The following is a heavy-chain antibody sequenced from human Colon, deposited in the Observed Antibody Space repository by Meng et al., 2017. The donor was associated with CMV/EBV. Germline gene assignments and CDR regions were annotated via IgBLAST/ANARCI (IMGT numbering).Heavy chain of an antibody. V-gene: IGHV3-74*01. CDR2: TDGRRT. J-gene: IGHJ4*02. Sequence: SCVVYGFTFSKSWMHWVRQAPGKGLEWVSYTDGRRTAYEDSVEGRFTISRDTAENTLYLQMNSLSADDTAVYYCAADILSVGGTFDFWGQGALVTVSS. CDR1: GFTFSKSW. D-gene: IGHD6-19*01. CDR3: AADILSVGGTFDF.